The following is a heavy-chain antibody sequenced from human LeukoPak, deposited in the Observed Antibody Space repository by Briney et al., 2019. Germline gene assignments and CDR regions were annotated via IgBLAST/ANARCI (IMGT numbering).Heavy chain of an antibody. Sequence: HPGRSLRLSCAASGFPFSSYGMHWVRQAPGKGLEWVAVIWYDESNQYYADPVKGRFTISRDNSKNTLSLQMNSLRAEDTAVYYCAKGVSGYSAYLDYWGQGTLVTVSS. CDR2: IWYDESNQ. V-gene: IGHV3-33*06. CDR1: GFPFSSYG. CDR3: AKGVSGYSAYLDY. D-gene: IGHD5-12*01. J-gene: IGHJ4*02.